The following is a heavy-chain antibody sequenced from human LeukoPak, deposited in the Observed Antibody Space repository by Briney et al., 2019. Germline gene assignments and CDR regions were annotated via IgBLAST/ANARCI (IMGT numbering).Heavy chain of an antibody. CDR2: ISGSGGST. V-gene: IGHV3-23*01. J-gene: IGHJ4*02. D-gene: IGHD3-22*01. CDR1: GFTFSSYA. CDR3: AKWSESYDTSGPTG. Sequence: PGGSLRLSCAASGFTFSSYAMSWVRQAPGKGLEWVSAISGSGGSTYYADSVKGRFTISRDNSKNTTYLQMHSLRAEDTAVYYCAKWSESYDTSGPTGWGQGTLVTVSS.